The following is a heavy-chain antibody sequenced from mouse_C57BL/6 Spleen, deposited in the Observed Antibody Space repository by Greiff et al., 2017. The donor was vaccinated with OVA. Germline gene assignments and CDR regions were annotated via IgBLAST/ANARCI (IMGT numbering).Heavy chain of an antibody. CDR3: AIGYFDY. Sequence: QVQLKQPGAELVKPGASVKVSCKASGYTFTSYWMHWVKQRPGQGLEWIGRIHPSDSDTNYNQKFKGKATLTVDKSSSTACMQLSRLTSEDSAVYYCAIGYFDYWGQGTTLTVSS. CDR2: IHPSDSDT. V-gene: IGHV1-74*01. J-gene: IGHJ2*01. CDR1: GYTFTSYW.